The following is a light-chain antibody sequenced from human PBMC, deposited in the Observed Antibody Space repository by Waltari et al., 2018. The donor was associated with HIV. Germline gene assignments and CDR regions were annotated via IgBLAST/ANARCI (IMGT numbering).Light chain of an antibody. J-gene: IGKJ2*01. CDR2: DAS. CDR1: QGISGA. V-gene: IGKV1-13*02. CDR3: QQFNSYPL. Sequence: AIQLTQSPSSLSASVGDTVTITCRASQGISGALAWYQQKPGKAPKLLIYDASSLESGVPSRFSGSGSGTDFTLTISSLQPEDFATYYCQQFNSYPLFGQGTKLEIK.